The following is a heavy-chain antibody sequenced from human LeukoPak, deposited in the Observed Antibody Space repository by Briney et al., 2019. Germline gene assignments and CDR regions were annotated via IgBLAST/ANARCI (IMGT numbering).Heavy chain of an antibody. J-gene: IGHJ6*04. Sequence: PSETLSLTCTVSGGSISSSSYYWGWIRQPPGKGLEWIGSIYYSGSTYYNPSLKSRATISVDTSKNQFSLKLSSVTAADTAVYYCARLRPNTIFGVVMSHVDVWGKGTTVTVSS. CDR2: IYYSGST. D-gene: IGHD3-3*01. CDR3: ARLRPNTIFGVVMSHVDV. V-gene: IGHV4-39*01. CDR1: GGSISSSSYY.